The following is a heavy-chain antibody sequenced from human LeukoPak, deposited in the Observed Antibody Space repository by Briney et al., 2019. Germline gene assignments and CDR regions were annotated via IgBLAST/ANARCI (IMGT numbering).Heavy chain of an antibody. D-gene: IGHD3-22*01. V-gene: IGHV4-34*01. CDR1: GGSFSGYY. CDR2: INHSGST. J-gene: IGHJ4*02. Sequence: PSETLSLTCAVYGGSFSGYYWTWIRQPPGKGLEWIGEINHSGSTTYKPSLKSRVTISVDTSKNHFSLRLTSVTAADTAVYYCARLVRYYDSSGYYQGPILDYWGQGTLVTVSS. CDR3: ARLVRYYDSSGYYQGPILDY.